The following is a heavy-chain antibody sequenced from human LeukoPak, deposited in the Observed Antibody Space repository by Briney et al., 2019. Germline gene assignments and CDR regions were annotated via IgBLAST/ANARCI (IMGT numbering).Heavy chain of an antibody. V-gene: IGHV1-2*02. D-gene: IGHD6-19*01. CDR2: INSNSGGT. J-gene: IGHJ5*01. CDR3: ARAPSSGWSGNWFDS. CDR1: GYTFTGYY. Sequence: ASVKVSCKASGYTFTGYYMHWVRQAPGQGLEWMGWINSNSGGTNYAQKFQGRVTMTRDTSISTAYMELSRLRSDDTAVYYCARAPSSGWSGNWFDSWGQGTLVTVSS.